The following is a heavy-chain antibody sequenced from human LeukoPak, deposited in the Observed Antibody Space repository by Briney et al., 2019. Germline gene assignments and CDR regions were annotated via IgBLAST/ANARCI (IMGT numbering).Heavy chain of an antibody. CDR1: GYTFTSYY. D-gene: IGHD2-2*01. CDR3: ARDSYQLLSHYYYGMDV. V-gene: IGHV1-46*01. Sequence: ASVKVSCKASGYTFTSYYMHWVRQAPGQGLEWMGIINPSGGSTSYAQKFQGRATMTRDTSTSTVYMELSSLRSEDTAVYYCARDSYQLLSHYYYGMDVWGKGTTVTVSS. J-gene: IGHJ6*04. CDR2: INPSGGST.